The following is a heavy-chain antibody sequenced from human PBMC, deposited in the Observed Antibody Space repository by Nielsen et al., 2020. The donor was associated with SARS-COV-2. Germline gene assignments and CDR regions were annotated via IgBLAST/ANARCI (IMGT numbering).Heavy chain of an antibody. CDR3: AREGIPRIAAAGRYYYYGMDV. CDR1: GFTFSDYY. V-gene: IGHV3-11*05. Sequence: GESLKISCAASGFTFSDYYMSWIRQAPGKGLEWVSYISSSSSYTNYADSVKGRFTISRDNAKNSLYLQMNSLRSEDTAVYYCAREGIPRIAAAGRYYYYGMDVWGQGTTVTVSS. CDR2: ISSSSSYT. J-gene: IGHJ6*02. D-gene: IGHD6-13*01.